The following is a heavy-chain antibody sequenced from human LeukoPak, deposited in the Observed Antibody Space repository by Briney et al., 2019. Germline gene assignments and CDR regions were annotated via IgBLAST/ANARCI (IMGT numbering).Heavy chain of an antibody. CDR3: ARGVENFDY. J-gene: IGHJ4*02. CDR1: GGSISSSNW. CDR2: IYHSGST. V-gene: IGHV4-4*02. Sequence: TSETLSLTCAVSGGSISSSNWWSWVRQPPGKGLEWIGEIYHSGSTNYNPSLKSRVTISVDTSKNQFSLKLNSVTAADTAVYYCARGVENFDYWGQGTLVTVSS.